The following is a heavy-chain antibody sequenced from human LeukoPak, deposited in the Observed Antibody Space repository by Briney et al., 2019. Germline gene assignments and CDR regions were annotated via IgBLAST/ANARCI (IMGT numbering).Heavy chain of an antibody. D-gene: IGHD3-22*01. CDR1: GFAFSSYA. J-gene: IGHJ3*02. Sequence: GGSLRLSCAASGFAFSSYAMSWVRQAPGKGLEWVSSISGTGDYIYYADSVKGRFTISRDNAKNSLYLQMNSLRAEDTAVYYCARNRRGAYYYDSSGYSFAFDIWGQGTMVTVSS. CDR2: ISGTGDYI. V-gene: IGHV3-21*01. CDR3: ARNRRGAYYYDSSGYSFAFDI.